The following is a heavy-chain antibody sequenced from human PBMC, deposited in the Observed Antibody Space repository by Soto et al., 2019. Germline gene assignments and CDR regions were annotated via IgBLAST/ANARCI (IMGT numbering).Heavy chain of an antibody. CDR3: AKDSPSYTTSPFYFDS. D-gene: IGHD2-2*02. J-gene: IGHJ4*02. Sequence: GGSLRLSCAAFGFDFNKYAMTWVRQAPGKGLQWVSSITSNGDSTYYADSVKGRFTTSRDNSKNTLYLQMNSLRADDMAVFYCAKDSPSYTTSPFYFDSWGQGTLVTVS. V-gene: IGHV3-23*01. CDR2: ITSNGDST. CDR1: GFDFNKYA.